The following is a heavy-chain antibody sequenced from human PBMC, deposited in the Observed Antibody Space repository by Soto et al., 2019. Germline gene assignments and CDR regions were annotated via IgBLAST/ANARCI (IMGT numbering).Heavy chain of an antibody. J-gene: IGHJ6*02. CDR1: GGSFSGYY. D-gene: IGHD2-15*01. CDR2: IGHSGSA. CDR3: ARGGNCIVSSCPLGSHYGMDV. Sequence: QVQLQQWGAGLLKPSETLSLTCAVYGGSFSGYYWTWIRQPPGKGLEWVGEIGHSGSATYSPSLKSRVTISGGTSNNQFSLRLSSVTAADTAVYYCARGGNCIVSSCPLGSHYGMDVWGQGTTVTVSS. V-gene: IGHV4-34*01.